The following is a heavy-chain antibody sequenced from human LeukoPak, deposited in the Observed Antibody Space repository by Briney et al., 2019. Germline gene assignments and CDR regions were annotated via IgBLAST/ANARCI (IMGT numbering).Heavy chain of an antibody. CDR2: INHSGST. J-gene: IGHJ4*02. CDR3: ARDYVGVAGTFDY. D-gene: IGHD6-19*01. Sequence: PSETLSLTCAVYGGSFSGYYWSWIRQPPGKGLEWIGEINHSGSTNYNPSLKSRDTISVDTSKNQFSLKLSSVTAADTAVYYCARDYVGVAGTFDYWGQGTLVTVSS. CDR1: GGSFSGYY. V-gene: IGHV4-34*01.